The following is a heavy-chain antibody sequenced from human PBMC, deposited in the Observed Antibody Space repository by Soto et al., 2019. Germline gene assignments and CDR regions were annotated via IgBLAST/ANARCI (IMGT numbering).Heavy chain of an antibody. D-gene: IGHD3-10*01. CDR1: GFTFSNYA. CDR3: ARCSEEWFGEFWL. V-gene: IGHV3-64*01. J-gene: IGHJ4*02. Sequence: EVHLVESGGGLVQPGGSLRLSCAASGFTFSNYAMHWVRQPPGKGLEYVSSIGRDGHSTQYANSVRARFSISRDNSKNTLYLQMGSLTTEDMSVYYFARCSEEWFGEFWLWCQGTLVTVSS. CDR2: IGRDGHST.